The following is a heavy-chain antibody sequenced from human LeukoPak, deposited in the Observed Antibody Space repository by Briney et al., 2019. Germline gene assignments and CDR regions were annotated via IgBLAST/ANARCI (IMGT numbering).Heavy chain of an antibody. V-gene: IGHV4-39*07. CDR2: IYYSGST. Sequence: PGGSLRLSCAASGFTFSSYSMNWIRQPPGKGLEWIGSIYYSGSTYYNPSLKSRVTISVDTSKNQFSLKLSSVTAADTAVYYCARVLYGSGSYYYFDYWGQGTLVTVSS. CDR1: GFTFSSYS. CDR3: ARVLYGSGSYYYFDY. J-gene: IGHJ4*02. D-gene: IGHD3-10*01.